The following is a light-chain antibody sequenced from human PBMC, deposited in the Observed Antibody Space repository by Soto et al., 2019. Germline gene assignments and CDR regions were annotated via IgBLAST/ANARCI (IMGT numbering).Light chain of an antibody. J-gene: IGKJ1*01. V-gene: IGKV1-5*01. Sequence: DIQMTQSPSSLSASVGDRVTITCRASQTMSRYLNWYQQRPGKAPNLLIYSASSLQSGVEFRFSGSGSGTEFTLTISSLQPDDFATYYCQEYNSYWFGEGGNVDVK. CDR2: SAS. CDR3: QEYNSYW. CDR1: QTMSRY.